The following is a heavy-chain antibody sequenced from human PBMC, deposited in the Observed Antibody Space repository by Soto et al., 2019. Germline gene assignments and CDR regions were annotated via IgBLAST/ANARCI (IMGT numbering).Heavy chain of an antibody. V-gene: IGHV3-30*03. CDR3: AVGTISVDVVVFDT. J-gene: IGHJ3*02. Sequence: QVQLVEAGGGVVQPGGSLRLSCAASGITLGSFGVHCVRQVPGKGLEGLTVISHDGSKKYYAESVKGRFTVARDNPKNTVDLQMNTLRPEDTALYYCAVGTISVDVVVFDTWGPGTMVTFS. D-gene: IGHD1-26*01. CDR1: GITLGSFG. CDR2: ISHDGSKK.